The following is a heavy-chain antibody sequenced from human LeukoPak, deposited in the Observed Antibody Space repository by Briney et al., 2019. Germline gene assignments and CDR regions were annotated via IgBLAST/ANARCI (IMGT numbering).Heavy chain of an antibody. CDR2: INPNSGGT. D-gene: IGHD5-18*01. J-gene: IGHJ4*02. V-gene: IGHV1-2*02. CDR3: ARVGYSYGYAFDY. CDR1: EYTFTGYY. Sequence: VASVKVSCKASEYTFTGYYMHWVRQAPGQGLEWMGWINPNSGGTNYAQKFQGRVTMTRDTSISTAYMELSRLRSDDTAVYYCARVGYSYGYAFDYWGQGTLVTVSS.